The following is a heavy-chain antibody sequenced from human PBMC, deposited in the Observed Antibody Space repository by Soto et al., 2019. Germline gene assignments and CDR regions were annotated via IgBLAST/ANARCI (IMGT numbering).Heavy chain of an antibody. D-gene: IGHD2-2*01. J-gene: IGHJ6*02. V-gene: IGHV1-69*13. CDR3: ARVGYCNTTSCLFYYYHHGMYV. Sequence: SVKVSCKASGDTFNSYAISWVRRAPGQGLEWMGGIIPIFHTANYAQKFQARVTMTADESARTAYMELSGLRSEDTAVYYCARVGYCNTTSCLFYYYHHGMYVWGQGTTVTVSS. CDR2: IIPIFHTA. CDR1: GDTFNSYA.